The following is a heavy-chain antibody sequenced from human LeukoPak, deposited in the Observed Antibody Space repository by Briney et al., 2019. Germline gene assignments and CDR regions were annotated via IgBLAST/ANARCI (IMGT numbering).Heavy chain of an antibody. CDR2: IHDSGST. D-gene: IGHD5-24*01. V-gene: IGHV4-4*02. CDR3: ATRATDGPL. J-gene: IGHJ4*02. CDR1: GASISSTYW. Sequence: GTLSLTCAVSGASISSTYWSTWVRQPPGKGLEWIGEIHDSGSTNYNPSLKSRVTISVDKSKKQFSLNLTSVTAADTAVYYCATRATDGPLWGQGTLVTVSS.